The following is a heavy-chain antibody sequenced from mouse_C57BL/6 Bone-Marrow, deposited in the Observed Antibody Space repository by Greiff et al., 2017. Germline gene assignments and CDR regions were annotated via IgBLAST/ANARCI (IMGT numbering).Heavy chain of an antibody. CDR3: ARWEMDGYWWYFDV. CDR1: GYAFSSSW. Sequence: VQLQQSGPELVKPGASVKLSCKASGYAFSSSWMNWVKQRPGQGLEWIGRIYPGDGDTNYNGKFKGKATLTADKSSSTAYMDLSSLTSEDSAVYCCARWEMDGYWWYFDVWGTGTTVTVSS. J-gene: IGHJ1*03. V-gene: IGHV1-82*01. CDR2: IYPGDGDT. D-gene: IGHD2-3*01.